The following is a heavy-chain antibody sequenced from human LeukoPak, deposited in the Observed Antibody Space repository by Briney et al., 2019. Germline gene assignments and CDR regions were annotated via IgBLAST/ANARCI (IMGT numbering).Heavy chain of an antibody. Sequence: SEALSLTCTVSGGSINNYYWTWIRQPPGKGLEWIGHIYYSGSTDYNPSLKSRVTLPVDTSKNQFSLKLSSVTAADTAVYYCARGGYYDGSGFSPRHNWFDPWGQGTLVTVSS. J-gene: IGHJ5*02. D-gene: IGHD3-22*01. CDR1: GGSINNYY. V-gene: IGHV4-59*01. CDR3: ARGGYYDGSGFSPRHNWFDP. CDR2: IYYSGST.